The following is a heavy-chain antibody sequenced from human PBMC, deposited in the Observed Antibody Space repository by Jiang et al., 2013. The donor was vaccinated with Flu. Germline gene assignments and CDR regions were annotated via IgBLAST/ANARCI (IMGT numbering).Heavy chain of an antibody. J-gene: IGHJ5*02. CDR3: ARGRNGAFDP. D-gene: IGHD1-14*01. CDR2: SGST. Sequence: SGSTNHNPSLKSRVTILVDASKNQLFLKVSSVTAADTAVYYCARGRNGAFDPWGQGTLVTVSS. V-gene: IGHV4-34*01.